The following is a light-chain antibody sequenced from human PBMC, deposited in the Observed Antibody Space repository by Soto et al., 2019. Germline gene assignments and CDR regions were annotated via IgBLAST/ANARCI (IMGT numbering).Light chain of an antibody. V-gene: IGKV3-15*01. CDR2: VAS. CDR3: KQYKGWPLT. Sequence: EIVMTQSPATLSVSPGERATLSCRASQSVSSNLAWYQQKPGQTPKHLIYVASTRATGIPARFSGSGSETEFTLTISSLQSEDFAVYYCKQYKGWPLTFGGGTKVEFK. J-gene: IGKJ4*01. CDR1: QSVSSN.